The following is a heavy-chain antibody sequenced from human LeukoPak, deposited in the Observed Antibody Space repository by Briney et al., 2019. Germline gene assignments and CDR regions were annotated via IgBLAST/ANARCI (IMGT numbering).Heavy chain of an antibody. V-gene: IGHV1-69*02. J-gene: IGHJ4*02. CDR3: ASSPAVLTGYYSPFDY. Sequence: SVKVSCKASEGTFSSYTISWVRQAPGQGLEWMGRIIPILGIANYAQEFQGGVTITADKSTSTAYMELSSLRSEDTAVYYCASSPAVLTGYYSPFDYWGQGTLVTVSS. D-gene: IGHD3-9*01. CDR1: EGTFSSYT. CDR2: IIPILGIA.